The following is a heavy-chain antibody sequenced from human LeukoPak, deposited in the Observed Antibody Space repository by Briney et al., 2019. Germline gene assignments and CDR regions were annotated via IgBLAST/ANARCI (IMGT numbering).Heavy chain of an antibody. Sequence: PSETLSLTCTVSGGSISSTSYYWGWIRQPPGKGLEWIGSILYSGNTYYNASLKSRVTISVDTSKNQFSLRLSSVTAADRAVYYCARHEGSYFDKSGYTFEYWGQGIVVTVSS. D-gene: IGHD3-22*01. CDR1: GGSISSTSYY. CDR3: ARHEGSYFDKSGYTFEY. J-gene: IGHJ4*02. CDR2: ILYSGNT. V-gene: IGHV4-39*01.